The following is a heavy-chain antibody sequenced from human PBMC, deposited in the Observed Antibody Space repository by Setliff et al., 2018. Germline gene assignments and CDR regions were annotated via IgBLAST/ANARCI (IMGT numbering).Heavy chain of an antibody. CDR2: IGGSGNTI. CDR1: GFSFSGYE. J-gene: IGHJ4*02. Sequence: GSLRLSCAASGFSFSGYEMSWVRQAPGKGLEWISYIGGSGNTIYYANSVKGRFTISRDNAKNSLFLQMNSLRAEDTAVYYCARENGDYDLDYWGQGALVTVSS. V-gene: IGHV3-48*03. D-gene: IGHD4-17*01. CDR3: ARENGDYDLDY.